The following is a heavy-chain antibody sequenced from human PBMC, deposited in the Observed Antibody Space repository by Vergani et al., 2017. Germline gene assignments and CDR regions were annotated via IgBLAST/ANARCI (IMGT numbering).Heavy chain of an antibody. J-gene: IGHJ6*02. Sequence: QVQLQESGPGLVKPSQTLSLTCTVSGGSISSGSYYWSWIRQPAGKGLEWIGRIYTSGSTNYNPSLKSRVTISVDTSKNQFSLKLSSVTAADTAVYYCARDPPHDYYGSARYGMDVWGQGTTVTVSS. CDR3: ARDPPHDYYGSARYGMDV. CDR1: GGSISSGSYY. V-gene: IGHV4-61*02. D-gene: IGHD3-10*01. CDR2: IYTSGST.